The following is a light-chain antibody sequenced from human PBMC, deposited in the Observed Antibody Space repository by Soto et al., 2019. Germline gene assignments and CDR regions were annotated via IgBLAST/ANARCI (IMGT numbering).Light chain of an antibody. CDR3: QQYGNLIWT. CDR1: QSVSSNY. CDR2: GAS. Sequence: IVLAQSPGTLSLSPGERATLSCRASQSVSSNYLAWYQQKPGQAPRLLIFGASSRATGIPDRFSGSGSGTDFTLTISRLEPEDFAVYYCQQYGNLIWTFGQGPKVEIK. V-gene: IGKV3-20*01. J-gene: IGKJ1*01.